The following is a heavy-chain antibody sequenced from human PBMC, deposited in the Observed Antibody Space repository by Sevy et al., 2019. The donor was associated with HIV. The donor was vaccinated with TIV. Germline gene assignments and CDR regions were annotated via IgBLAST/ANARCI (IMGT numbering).Heavy chain of an antibody. CDR1: GFTVSSNY. CDR2: IFSGGST. V-gene: IGHV3-53*01. D-gene: IGHD3-3*01. Sequence: HGGSLRLSCAVSGFTVSSNYMTWVRQAPGKGLEWVSVIFSGGSTYYADSVKGRFTISRDNSRNTLSLQMNSLRAEDTAVYYCARGMILEGSWCGMDVWGQGTTVTVSS. J-gene: IGHJ6*02. CDR3: ARGMILEGSWCGMDV.